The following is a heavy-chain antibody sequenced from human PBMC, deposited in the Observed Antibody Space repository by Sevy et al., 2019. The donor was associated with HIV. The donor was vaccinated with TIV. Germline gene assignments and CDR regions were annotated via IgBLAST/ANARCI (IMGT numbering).Heavy chain of an antibody. J-gene: IGHJ4*02. CDR3: AGDRATSAIYTLSDY. Sequence: GGSLRLSCAASGFTSSSYAMSWVRQPPGRGLEWVSTLSDSGVSTYYADSVKGRFTISRDNSKNILYLQMNSLRTEDKTVYYCAGDRATSAIYTLSDYWGQGTLVTVSS. D-gene: IGHD3-16*01. V-gene: IGHV3-23*01. CDR2: LSDSGVST. CDR1: GFTSSSYA.